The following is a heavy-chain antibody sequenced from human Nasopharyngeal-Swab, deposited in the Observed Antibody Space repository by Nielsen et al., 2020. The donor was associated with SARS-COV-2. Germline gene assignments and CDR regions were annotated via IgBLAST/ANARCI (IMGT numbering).Heavy chain of an antibody. Sequence: GESLRLSCAASGFTFSSYSMNWVRQAPGKGLEWVSYISSSSSTIYYADSVKGRFTISRDNAKNSLYLQMNSLRAEDTAVYYCARPGIAVAGAAEYFQHWGQGTLVTVSS. CDR2: ISSSSSTI. D-gene: IGHD6-19*01. CDR3: ARPGIAVAGAAEYFQH. V-gene: IGHV3-48*01. CDR1: GFTFSSYS. J-gene: IGHJ1*01.